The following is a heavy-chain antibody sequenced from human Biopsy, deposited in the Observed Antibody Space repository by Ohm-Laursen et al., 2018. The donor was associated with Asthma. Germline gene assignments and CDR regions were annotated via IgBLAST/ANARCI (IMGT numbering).Heavy chain of an antibody. CDR3: ARAVSSSSYWYFDL. J-gene: IGHJ2*01. CDR1: GDAMSTSGSY. V-gene: IGHV4-39*02. Sequence: SDTLSLTCIVSGDAMSTSGSYWGWNRQSQGKGLEWIGSIYYSCRTYYNPSLKSRVTISTDTSKNHFSLKVAPVTAADTAVYYCARAVSSSSYWYFDLWGRGDLVTVSS. CDR2: IYYSCRT. D-gene: IGHD6-6*01.